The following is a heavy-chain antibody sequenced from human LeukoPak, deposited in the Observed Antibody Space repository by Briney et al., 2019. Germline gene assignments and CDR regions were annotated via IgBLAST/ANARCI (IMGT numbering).Heavy chain of an antibody. CDR3: ARDGGEQWLGPPTYYGMDV. V-gene: IGHV3-33*01. J-gene: IGHJ6*02. CDR2: IWYDGSNK. Sequence: GGSLRLSCAASGFTFSSYGMHWVRQAPGKGLEWVAVIWYDGSNKYYADSVKGRFTISRDNSKNTLYLQMNSLRAEDTAVYYCARDGGEQWLGPPTYYGMDVWGQGTTVTVSS. D-gene: IGHD6-19*01. CDR1: GFTFSSYG.